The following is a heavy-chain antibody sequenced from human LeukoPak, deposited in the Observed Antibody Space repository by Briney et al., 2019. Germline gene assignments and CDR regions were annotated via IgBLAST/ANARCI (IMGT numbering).Heavy chain of an antibody. D-gene: IGHD2-15*01. CDR2: IRSKAYGGTT. Sequence: GSLRLSCTASGFTFGDYAMSWFRQAPGKGLEWVGFIRSKAYGGTTEYAASVKGRFTISRDDSKSIAYLQMNSLKTEDTAAYYCTRLGYCSGGSCYLFDYWGQGTLVTVSS. J-gene: IGHJ4*02. CDR3: TRLGYCSGGSCYLFDY. CDR1: GFTFGDYA. V-gene: IGHV3-49*03.